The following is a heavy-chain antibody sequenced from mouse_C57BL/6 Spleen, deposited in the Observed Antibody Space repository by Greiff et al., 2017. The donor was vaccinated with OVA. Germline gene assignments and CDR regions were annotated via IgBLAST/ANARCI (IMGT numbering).Heavy chain of an antibody. CDR2: IDPENGDT. Sequence: QLQQSGAELVRPGASVKLSCTASGFNIKDDYMHWVKQRPEQGLEWIGWIDPENGDTEYASKFQGKATITADTSSNTAYLQLSSLTSEDTAVYYCTFYYGFAYWGQGTLVTVSA. J-gene: IGHJ3*01. CDR1: GFNIKDDY. D-gene: IGHD2-1*01. V-gene: IGHV14-4*01. CDR3: TFYYGFAY.